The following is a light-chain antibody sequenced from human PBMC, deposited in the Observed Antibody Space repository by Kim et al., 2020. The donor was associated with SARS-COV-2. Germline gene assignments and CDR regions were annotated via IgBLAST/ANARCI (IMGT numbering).Light chain of an antibody. V-gene: IGLV2-11*01. J-gene: IGLJ3*02. Sequence: QSSLTQPRSVSGSPGQSVTISCTGTSSDVGAYNYVSWYQQHPGKAPKLMISDVSKRPSGVPDRFSGSKSGNTASLTISGLQTEDEADYYCCSYAGGYTQVVFGGGTQVTVL. CDR2: DVS. CDR3: CSYAGGYTQVV. CDR1: SSDVGAYNY.